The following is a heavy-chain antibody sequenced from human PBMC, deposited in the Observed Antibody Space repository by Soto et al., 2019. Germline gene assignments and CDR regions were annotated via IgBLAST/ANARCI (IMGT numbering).Heavy chain of an antibody. CDR3: ARGREAVLLWFGELSWTRVHAFDI. V-gene: IGHV3-30-3*01. D-gene: IGHD3-10*01. J-gene: IGHJ3*02. Sequence: QVQLVESGGGVVQPGRSLRLSCAASGFTFSSYAMHWVRQAPGKGLEWVAVISYDGSNKYYADSVKGRFTISRDNSKNTLYLQMNSLKAEDTAVYYCARGREAVLLWFGELSWTRVHAFDIWDQGTMVTVSS. CDR1: GFTFSSYA. CDR2: ISYDGSNK.